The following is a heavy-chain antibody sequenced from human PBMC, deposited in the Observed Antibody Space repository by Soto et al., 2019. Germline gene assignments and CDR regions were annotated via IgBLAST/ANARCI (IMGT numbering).Heavy chain of an antibody. Sequence: PSETLSLTCAVYGGSFSGYYWSWIRQPPGKGLEWIGEINHSGSTNYNPSLKSRVTISVDTSKNQFSLKLSSVTAADTAVYYCARLVSSGRYYYYYYGMDVWGQGTTVT. V-gene: IGHV4-34*01. CDR3: ARLVSSGRYYYYYYGMDV. CDR2: INHSGST. J-gene: IGHJ6*02. D-gene: IGHD6-19*01. CDR1: GGSFSGYY.